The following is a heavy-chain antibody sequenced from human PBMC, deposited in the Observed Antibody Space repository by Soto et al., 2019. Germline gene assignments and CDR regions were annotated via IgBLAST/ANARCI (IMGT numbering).Heavy chain of an antibody. CDR3: TRLISAAQDY. CDR1: GFVFKESS. D-gene: IGHD3-10*01. V-gene: IGHV3-73*01. Sequence: GGSLRLSCSASGFVFKESSIHWVRPASGKGLEWVGRIRDRAFSYATAYAASVKGRFTISRDDSTNTAYLQMNSLKTEDTAIYYCTRLISAAQDYWGQGTLVTVSS. CDR2: IRDRAFSYAT. J-gene: IGHJ4*02.